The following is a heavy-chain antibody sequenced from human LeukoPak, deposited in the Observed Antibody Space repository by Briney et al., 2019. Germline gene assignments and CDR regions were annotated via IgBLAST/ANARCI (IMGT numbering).Heavy chain of an antibody. V-gene: IGHV3-23*01. D-gene: IGHD4-11*01. J-gene: IGHJ4*02. CDR3: AKAVYSNLRYYFDY. CDR2: ISGSGGST. CDR1: GFTFDDYG. Sequence: PGGSLRLSCAASGFTFDDYGMSWVRQAPGKGLEWVSAISGSGGSTYYADSVKGRFTISRDNSKNTLYLQMNSLRAEDTAVYYCAKAVYSNLRYYFDYWGQGTLVTVSS.